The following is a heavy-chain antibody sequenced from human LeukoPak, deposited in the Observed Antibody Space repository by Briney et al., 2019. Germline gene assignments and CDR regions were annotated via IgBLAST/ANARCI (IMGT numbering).Heavy chain of an antibody. V-gene: IGHV1-8*03. Sequence: AAVKFSCKASGGTLSSYAISGVRQATGQGLEWMGWMNPNSGNTGYAQKFQDRVTITRNTSISTAYMELSSLRSEDTAVYYCARGTRFRLPHFDYWGQGTLATVSS. J-gene: IGHJ4*02. CDR1: GGTLSSYA. D-gene: IGHD4-11*01. CDR2: MNPNSGNT. CDR3: ARGTRFRLPHFDY.